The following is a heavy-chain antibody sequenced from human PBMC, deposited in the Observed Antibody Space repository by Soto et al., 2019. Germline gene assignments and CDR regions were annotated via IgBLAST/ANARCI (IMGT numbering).Heavy chain of an antibody. CDR3: ARRYVGGGTFHPFDY. D-gene: IGHD2-15*01. Sequence: GGSLRLSCVASGFTFSNYWMHWVRQAPGKGLEWVSYISSSSSTIYYADSVKGRFTISRDNAKNSLYLQMNSLRAEDTAAYYCARRYVGGGTFHPFDYWGQGALVTVSS. CDR1: GFTFSNYW. J-gene: IGHJ4*02. CDR2: ISSSSSTI. V-gene: IGHV3-48*01.